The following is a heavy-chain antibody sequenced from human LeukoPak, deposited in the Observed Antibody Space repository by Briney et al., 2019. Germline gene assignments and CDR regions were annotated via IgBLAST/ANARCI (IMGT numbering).Heavy chain of an antibody. CDR3: ARMTTVKGIYYFDY. D-gene: IGHD4-17*01. Sequence: GGSLRLSCAASGFTFSTYSMNWVRQAPGKGLEWVSSIGGSSRSIYYADSVKGRFTISRDNAKNSLYLQMNSLRAEDTAVYYCARMTTVKGIYYFDYWGQGTLVTVSS. V-gene: IGHV3-21*01. J-gene: IGHJ4*02. CDR2: IGGSSRSI. CDR1: GFTFSTYS.